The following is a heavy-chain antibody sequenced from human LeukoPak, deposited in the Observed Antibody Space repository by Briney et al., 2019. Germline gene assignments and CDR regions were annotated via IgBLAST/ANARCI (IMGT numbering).Heavy chain of an antibody. CDR3: ARDHYYGSGSQNWFDP. D-gene: IGHD3-10*01. CDR1: GFTFSDYY. V-gene: IGHV3-11*06. J-gene: IGHJ5*02. Sequence: GGSLRLSCAASGFTFSDYYMSWLRQAPGKGLEWVSYISSSSSYTYYADSVKGRFTISRDNAKNSLYLQMNSLRAEDTAVYYCARDHYYGSGSQNWFDPWGQGTLVTVSS. CDR2: ISSSSSYT.